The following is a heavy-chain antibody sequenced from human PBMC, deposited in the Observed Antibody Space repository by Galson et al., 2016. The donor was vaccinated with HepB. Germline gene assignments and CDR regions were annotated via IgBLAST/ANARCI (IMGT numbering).Heavy chain of an antibody. D-gene: IGHD3-22*01. CDR2: ISGRAGST. CDR1: EFTFSSYA. J-gene: IGHJ4*02. V-gene: IGHV3-23*01. Sequence: SLRLSCAASEFTFSSYAMRWVRQAPGKGLEWVSAISGRAGSTNYADSVKGRFTISRDNSKNTLYLQMNSLRAEDTAVYYCAKHVSGYYVSAHFDYWGQGTLVTVSS. CDR3: AKHVSGYYVSAHFDY.